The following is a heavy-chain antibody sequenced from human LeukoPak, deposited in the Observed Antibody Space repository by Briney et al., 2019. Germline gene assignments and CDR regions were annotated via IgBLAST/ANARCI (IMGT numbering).Heavy chain of an antibody. V-gene: IGHV3-30*19. J-gene: IGHJ4*02. CDR1: GFTFSSDG. CDR3: ARAKEYDFWSGYFDY. CDR2: IWYDGSNK. D-gene: IGHD3-3*01. Sequence: GGSLRLSCAASGFTFSSDGMHWVRQAPGKGLEWVAVIWYDGSNKYYADSVKGRFTISRDNSKNTLYLQMNSLRAEDTAVYYCARAKEYDFWSGYFDYWGQGTLVTVSS.